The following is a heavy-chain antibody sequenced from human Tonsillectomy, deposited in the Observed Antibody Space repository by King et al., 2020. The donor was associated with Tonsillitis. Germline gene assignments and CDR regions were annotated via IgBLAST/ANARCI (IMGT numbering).Heavy chain of an antibody. J-gene: IGHJ4*02. CDR1: GYSFTTYW. V-gene: IGHV5-10-1*03. D-gene: IGHD3-10*01. CDR2: IDPSDSYT. Sequence: VQLVQSGAEVKKHGESLRISCQGSGYSFTTYWINWVRQVPGKGLEWMGRIDPSDSYTNYSPSFQGHVTISADKSISTAYLQWSSLKASDTAMYYCARSYYYGSGSYSDDYWGQGTLVTVSS. CDR3: ARSYYYGSGSYSDDY.